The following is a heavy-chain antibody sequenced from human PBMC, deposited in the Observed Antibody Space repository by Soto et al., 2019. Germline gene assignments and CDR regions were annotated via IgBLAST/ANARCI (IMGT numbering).Heavy chain of an antibody. V-gene: IGHV4-59*01. J-gene: IGHJ6*02. D-gene: IGHD3-10*01. Sequence: SETLSLTCTVSGGSISSCYWRWIRQPPGKGLEWIGYFDYSGSTNYNPSLKSRVTISVDTSKNQFSLKLSSVTAAYTAVYYCARTYYYGSGSVSATYYYCMDVWGQGTTVTVSS. CDR3: ARTYYYGSGSVSATYYYCMDV. CDR2: FDYSGST. CDR1: GGSISSCY.